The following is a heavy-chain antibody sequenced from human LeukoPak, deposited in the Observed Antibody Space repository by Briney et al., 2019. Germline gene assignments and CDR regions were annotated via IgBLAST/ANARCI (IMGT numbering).Heavy chain of an antibody. CDR2: INHSGST. Sequence: SETLSLTCAVYGGSFSGYYWSWIRQPPGKGLEWIGEINHSGSTNYNPSLESRVTISVDTSKNQFSLKLSSVTAADTAVYYCARHECGGSCYPEDYWGQGTLVTVSS. V-gene: IGHV4-34*01. CDR3: ARHECGGSCYPEDY. CDR1: GGSFSGYY. J-gene: IGHJ4*02. D-gene: IGHD2-15*01.